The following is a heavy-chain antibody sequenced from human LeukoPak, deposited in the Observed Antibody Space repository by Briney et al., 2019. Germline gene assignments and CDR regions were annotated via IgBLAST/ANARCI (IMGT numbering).Heavy chain of an antibody. CDR3: TKALDF. J-gene: IGHJ4*02. CDR1: GFTFRDSW. V-gene: IGHV3-7*01. Sequence: GGSLRLSCVASGFTFRDSWMDWVRQAPGKGLEWVANINQDGSETYYVDSAKGRFTISRDNAKNSLYLQMDSLRVEDTAMYYCTKALDFWGQGTLVTVSS. CDR2: INQDGSET.